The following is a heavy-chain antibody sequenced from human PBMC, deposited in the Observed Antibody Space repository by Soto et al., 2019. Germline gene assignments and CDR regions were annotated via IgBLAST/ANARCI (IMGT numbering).Heavy chain of an antibody. D-gene: IGHD2-15*01. Sequence: SATLSLTCTVSGGSISSGGYYWSWIRQHPGKGLEWIGYIYCSGSTYYNPSLKSRVTISVDTSKNQFSLKLSSVTAADTAVYYCARDCSGGSCYSDYYGMDVWGQGTTVTVSS. CDR1: GGSISSGGYY. CDR3: ARDCSGGSCYSDYYGMDV. J-gene: IGHJ6*02. V-gene: IGHV4-31*03. CDR2: IYCSGST.